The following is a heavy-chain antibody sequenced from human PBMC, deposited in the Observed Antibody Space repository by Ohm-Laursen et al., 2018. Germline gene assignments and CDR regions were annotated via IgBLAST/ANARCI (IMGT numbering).Heavy chain of an antibody. J-gene: IGHJ4*02. CDR1: GFIVSSTY. Sequence: SLRLSCAASGFIVSSTYMDWVRQAPGKGLEYVAVIYTGGSTDYADSVKGRFTISRDNSKNTLYLQMNSLRDEDTAVYYCATAGPYSGDDYWGQGTLVNVSS. CDR2: IYTGGST. CDR3: ATAGPYSGDDY. D-gene: IGHD6-25*01. V-gene: IGHV3-53*01.